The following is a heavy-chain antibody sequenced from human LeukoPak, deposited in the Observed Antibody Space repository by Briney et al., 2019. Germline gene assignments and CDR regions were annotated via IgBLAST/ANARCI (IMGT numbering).Heavy chain of an antibody. V-gene: IGHV4-4*07. CDR1: GGSISSYY. D-gene: IGHD4-17*01. Sequence: SETLSLTCTVSGGSISSYYWSWIRQPAGKGLEWIGHIYTSGSTNYNPSLKSRVTMTVDTSKNQFSLKLSSVTAADTAVYYCARVIRVNYGDYWFDPWGQGTLVTVSS. J-gene: IGHJ5*02. CDR3: ARVIRVNYGDYWFDP. CDR2: IYTSGST.